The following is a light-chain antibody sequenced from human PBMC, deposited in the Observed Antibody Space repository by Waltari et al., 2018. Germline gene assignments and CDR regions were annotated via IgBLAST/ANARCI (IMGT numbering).Light chain of an antibody. CDR3: QQYNNWPPWT. V-gene: IGKV3-15*01. J-gene: IGKJ1*01. Sequence: EVVMTQSPATLSVSPGEGATVSCRASQSVRSNVAWYQQTPGQAPRLLIYGASTRAPGIPDRFSGSGYGTEFILTISSLQSEDFAVYYCQQYNNWPPWTFGQGTKVEIK. CDR1: QSVRSN. CDR2: GAS.